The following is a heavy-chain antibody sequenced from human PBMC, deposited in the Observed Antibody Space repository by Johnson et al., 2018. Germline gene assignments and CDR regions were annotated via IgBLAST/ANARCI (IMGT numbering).Heavy chain of an antibody. V-gene: IGHV3-30*18. CDR1: GFTFSSYG. CDR2: LSYDGSNK. Sequence: QVELVESGGCVVQPGRTLRLSCAASGFTFSSYGMHWVRQAPGKGLEGVAVLSYDGSNKYYADAEKGRFTSSRDNSKNTLYLQMNSLRAEDTAVFYCAKDSGTTVVTLAEYVQHWGQGTLVTVSS. CDR3: AKDSGTTVVTLAEYVQH. D-gene: IGHD4-23*01. J-gene: IGHJ1*01.